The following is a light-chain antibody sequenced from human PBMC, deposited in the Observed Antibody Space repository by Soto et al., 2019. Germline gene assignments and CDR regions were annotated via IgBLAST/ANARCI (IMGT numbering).Light chain of an antibody. Sequence: QSVLTQPASVSGSPGQSITISCTGTSSDVGGYNYVSWYQQHPGKAPKLMIYEVSNRPSGVSNRFSGSKSGNTASLTISGLQAEDEADYDCSSYTSSSTLSVFGIGTKLTVL. CDR1: SSDVGGYNY. V-gene: IGLV2-14*01. CDR3: SSYTSSSTLSV. J-gene: IGLJ1*01. CDR2: EVS.